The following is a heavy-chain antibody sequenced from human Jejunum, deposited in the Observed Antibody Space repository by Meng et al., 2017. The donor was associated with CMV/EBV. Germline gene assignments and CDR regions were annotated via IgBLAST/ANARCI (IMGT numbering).Heavy chain of an antibody. CDR2: INVYNGNT. J-gene: IGHJ4*02. Sequence: QVQLVQSGAEVKRPGASVKVSCKASGFTFNTYGITWVRQAPGQGLEWMGWINVYNGNTNYAQNLQDRVTMTTDTSTSTAYMELRSLVSDDTAVYYCARVWVGATSGDYWGQGTVVTVSS. V-gene: IGHV1-18*01. CDR3: ARVWVGATSGDY. CDR1: GFTFNTYG. D-gene: IGHD1-26*01.